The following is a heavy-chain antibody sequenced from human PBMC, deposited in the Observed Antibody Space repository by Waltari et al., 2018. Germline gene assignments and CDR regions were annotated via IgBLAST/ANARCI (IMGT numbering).Heavy chain of an antibody. Sequence: QVQSQQWGAGLLKPKQTLSLTCGVHGGSFAGYHWICIRPSPGKCLEWIGEINHSGFTNYNPSLKSRLTISLDTSNNQFSLTVRSAIAADTGVYYCARVLRFAEWSSDRLSYYFHGSDVWGQGTAVTVSS. CDR1: GGSFAGYH. CDR3: ARVLRFAEWSSDRLSYYFHGSDV. J-gene: IGHJ6*02. D-gene: IGHD3-3*01. V-gene: IGHV4-34*01. CDR2: INHSGFT.